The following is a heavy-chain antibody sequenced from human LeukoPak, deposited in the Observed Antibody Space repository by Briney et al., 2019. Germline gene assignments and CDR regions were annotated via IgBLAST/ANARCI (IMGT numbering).Heavy chain of an antibody. V-gene: IGHV3-66*01. Sequence: GGSLRLSCAASGFTVSSNYMSWVRQAPGKGLEWVSVIYSGGSTYYADSVKGRFTISGDNSKNTLYLQMNSLRAEDTAVYYCARDGAIAAAGPEYYFDYWGQGTLVTVSS. D-gene: IGHD6-13*01. CDR3: ARDGAIAAAGPEYYFDY. CDR2: IYSGGST. CDR1: GFTVSSNY. J-gene: IGHJ4*02.